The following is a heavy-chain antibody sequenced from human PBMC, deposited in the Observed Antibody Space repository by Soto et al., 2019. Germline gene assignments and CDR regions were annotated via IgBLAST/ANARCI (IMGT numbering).Heavy chain of an antibody. V-gene: IGHV4-59*08. CDR2: IYYSGST. CDR1: GGSISSYY. J-gene: IGHJ4*02. D-gene: IGHD3-16*01. Sequence: QVQLQESGPGLVKPSETLSVTCTVSGGSISSYYWSWIRQPPGMGLEWIGYIYYSGSTNYNPSLMNRVTIPVDTSKNQFSPKLSSVTAADTAVSYCAIRWGDTFDYWGQCFPVTVS. CDR3: AIRWGDTFDY.